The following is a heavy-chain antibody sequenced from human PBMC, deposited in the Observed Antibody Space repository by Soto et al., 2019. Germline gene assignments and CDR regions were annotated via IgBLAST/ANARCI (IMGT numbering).Heavy chain of an antibody. CDR2: ISGSGGST. J-gene: IGHJ4*02. CDR3: AKDGRRSGYYYDSSGYIQFDY. D-gene: IGHD3-22*01. CDR1: GFTFSSYA. Sequence: EVQLLESGGGLVQPGGSLRLSCAASGFTFSSYAMSWVRQAPGKGLEWVSAISGSGGSTYYADSVKGRFTISRDNSKNTLYLQMNSLRAEDTAVYYCAKDGRRSGYYYDSSGYIQFDYWGQGTLVTVSS. V-gene: IGHV3-23*01.